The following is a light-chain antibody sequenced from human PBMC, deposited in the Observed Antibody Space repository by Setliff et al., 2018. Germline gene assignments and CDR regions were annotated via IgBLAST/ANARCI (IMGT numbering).Light chain of an antibody. Sequence: QSVLTQPASVSGSPGQSITMSCIGSSSDVGSYKFVSWYQQLPGKAPKLIIYDVSFRPSGVSNRFSASKSGNTASLTISGLQAEDEGDYYCASYTNSPYLDWLFGGGTKVT. CDR2: DVS. CDR3: ASYTNSPYLDWL. V-gene: IGLV2-14*03. J-gene: IGLJ3*02. CDR1: SSDVGSYKF.